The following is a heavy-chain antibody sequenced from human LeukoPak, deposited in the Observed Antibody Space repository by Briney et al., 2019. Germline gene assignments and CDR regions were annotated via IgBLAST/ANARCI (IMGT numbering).Heavy chain of an antibody. CDR2: ISSSSSYI. CDR1: GFTFSSYS. Sequence: PGGSLRLSCAASGFTFSSYSMNWVRQAPGKGLEWVSSISSSSSYIYYADSVKGRFTISRDNAKNSLYLQMNSLRAEDTAVYYCARDTEEYGSSHGYYYYYMDVWGKGTTVTVSS. J-gene: IGHJ6*03. D-gene: IGHD6-6*01. V-gene: IGHV3-21*01. CDR3: ARDTEEYGSSHGYYYYYMDV.